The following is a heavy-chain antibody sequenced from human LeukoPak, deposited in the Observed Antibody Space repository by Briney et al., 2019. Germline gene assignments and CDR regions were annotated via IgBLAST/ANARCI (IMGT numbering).Heavy chain of an antibody. V-gene: IGHV5-51*01. Sequence: GESLKISCKGFGYRFTTYWIGWVRQMPGKGLEWMGIFYPGGSDSRYSPSFQGQVTISADRSISTAYLQWSSLKASDTAMYYCARRGAYGDYFDYWGQGTLVTVSA. CDR2: FYPGGSDS. D-gene: IGHD4-17*01. CDR1: GYRFTTYW. CDR3: ARRGAYGDYFDY. J-gene: IGHJ4*02.